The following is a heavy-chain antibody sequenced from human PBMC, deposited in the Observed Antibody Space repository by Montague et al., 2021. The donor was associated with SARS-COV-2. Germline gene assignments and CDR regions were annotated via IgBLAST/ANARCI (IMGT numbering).Heavy chain of an antibody. CDR3: ARDSGQPLLYGSPYYYYGMDV. CDR2: ISSSSGSI. J-gene: IGHJ6*02. D-gene: IGHD2-2*02. V-gene: IGHV3-21*01. CDR1: GFTFSTYS. Sequence: SLRLSCATSGFTFSTYSMNWVRQAPGKGLEWVSSISSSSGSIFYAGSVKGRFTISRDNAKNSLYLQMNSLRAEDTAVYYCARDSGQPLLYGSPYYYYGMDVWGQGTTVTVSS.